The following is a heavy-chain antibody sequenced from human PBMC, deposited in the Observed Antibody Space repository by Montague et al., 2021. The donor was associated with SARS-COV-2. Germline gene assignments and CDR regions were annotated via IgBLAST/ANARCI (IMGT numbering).Heavy chain of an antibody. Sequence: SETLSLTCTVSGDSIINFYWTWVRQSPGKGLEWIGNVYYTGNTNYNPSLKSRVTISVDTSKNQFSLRLSSVTAADTAVYYCARDQANYGLDVWGQGTTVTVSS. CDR3: ARDQANYGLDV. CDR1: GDSIINFY. CDR2: VYYTGNT. V-gene: IGHV4-59*01. J-gene: IGHJ6*02.